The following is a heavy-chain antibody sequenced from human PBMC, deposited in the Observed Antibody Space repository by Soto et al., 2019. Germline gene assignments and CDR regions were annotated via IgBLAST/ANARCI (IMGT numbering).Heavy chain of an antibody. CDR3: ARDGQLLMDFDY. V-gene: IGHV1-18*01. CDR1: GYTFTSSG. J-gene: IGHJ4*02. Sequence: GASGKVSCKGSGYTFTSSGISWVRQAPGQGLEWMGWISAYNGNTNYAQKLQDRVTMTTDTSTSTAYMELRSLRSDDTAVYYCARDGQLLMDFDYWGQGTLVTVSS. CDR2: ISAYNGNT. D-gene: IGHD2-2*01.